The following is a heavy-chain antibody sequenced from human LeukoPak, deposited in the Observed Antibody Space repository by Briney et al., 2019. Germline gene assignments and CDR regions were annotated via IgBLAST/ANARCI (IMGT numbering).Heavy chain of an antibody. CDR1: GYSFPSYW. D-gene: IGHD3-22*01. J-gene: IGHJ4*02. Sequence: GESLKISCKGSGYSFPSYWIGWVRQMPGKGLEWMGIIYPGDSDTRYSPSFQGQVTISADKSISTAYLQWSSLKASDTAMYYCARAPRSYYDSSGYYYDYWGQGTLVTVSS. V-gene: IGHV5-51*01. CDR3: ARAPRSYYDSSGYYYDY. CDR2: IYPGDSDT.